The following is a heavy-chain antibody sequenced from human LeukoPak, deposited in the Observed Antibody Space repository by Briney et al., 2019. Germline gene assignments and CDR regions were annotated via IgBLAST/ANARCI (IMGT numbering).Heavy chain of an antibody. CDR2: IKQDGSEK. Sequence: GGSLRLSCAASGFTFSNYWMSWVRQAPGKGLEWVANIKQDGSEKYYVGSVKGRFTISRDNAKNSLYLQMNSLRAEDTAVYYCARDFRHYDSSGYGEVFDYWGQGTLVTVSS. CDR3: ARDFRHYDSSGYGEVFDY. J-gene: IGHJ4*02. V-gene: IGHV3-7*01. D-gene: IGHD3-22*01. CDR1: GFTFSNYW.